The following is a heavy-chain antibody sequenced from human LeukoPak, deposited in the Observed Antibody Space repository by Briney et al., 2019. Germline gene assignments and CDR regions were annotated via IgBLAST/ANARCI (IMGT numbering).Heavy chain of an antibody. CDR1: GFTFTSYS. CDR2: TSDRGDYT. Sequence: GGSLRLSCAASGFTFTSYSMSWVRQAPGKGLEWVSGTSDRGDYTYYADSVKGRFTISRDNSKNTLYLQMNSLRAEDTAVYYCAKEEYYYDSSGYYDYWGQGTLVTVSS. D-gene: IGHD3-22*01. J-gene: IGHJ4*02. CDR3: AKEEYYYDSSGYYDY. V-gene: IGHV3-23*01.